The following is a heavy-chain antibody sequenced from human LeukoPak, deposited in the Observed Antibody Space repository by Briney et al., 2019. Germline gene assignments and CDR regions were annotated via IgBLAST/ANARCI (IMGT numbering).Heavy chain of an antibody. D-gene: IGHD6-13*01. CDR2: IYSGGST. CDR1: GFTVSSNY. J-gene: IGHJ4*02. Sequence: GGSLRLSCAASGFTVSSNYMSWVRQAPGKGLEWVSVIYSGGSTYYADSVKGRFTISRDNSKNTLYLQMNSLRAEDTAVYYCARGYSSSWYYFDYWGQGTLVTVSS. CDR3: ARGYSSSWYYFDY. V-gene: IGHV3-53*01.